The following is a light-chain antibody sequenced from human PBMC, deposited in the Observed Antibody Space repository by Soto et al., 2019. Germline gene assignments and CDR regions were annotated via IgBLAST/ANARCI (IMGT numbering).Light chain of an antibody. CDR3: QQYGSSPLT. Sequence: EIVLTQSPGTLSFSPGERATLSCRASQTVSSNYLAWYRQKPGQAPRLLIHGASSRATGIPDRFSGSGPATDFTLTISRLEPEDFAVYFCQQYGSSPLTFGGGTKVDI. J-gene: IGKJ4*01. V-gene: IGKV3-20*01. CDR1: QTVSSNY. CDR2: GAS.